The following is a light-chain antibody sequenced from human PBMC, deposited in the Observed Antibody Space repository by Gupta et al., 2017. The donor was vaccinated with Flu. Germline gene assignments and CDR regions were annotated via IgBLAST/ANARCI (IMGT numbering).Light chain of an antibody. CDR1: QSISSW. CDR3: QQYNSYSYS. Sequence: DIQMTQSPSTLSASVGERVTITCRASQSISSWLAWYQQKPGKAPKLLIYKASSLESRVPSRFSGSGSGTEFTLTISRLQPDDFATYYCQQYNSYSYSFGQGTKLEIK. J-gene: IGKJ2*03. CDR2: KAS. V-gene: IGKV1-5*03.